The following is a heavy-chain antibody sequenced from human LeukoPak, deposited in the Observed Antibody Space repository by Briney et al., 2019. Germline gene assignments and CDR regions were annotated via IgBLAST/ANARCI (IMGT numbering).Heavy chain of an antibody. CDR2: IYSGGST. J-gene: IGHJ6*03. CDR3: ARTQTNCGGDCNYYYYYMDV. Sequence: GGSLRLSCAASGFTVSSNYMSWVRQAPGKGLEWVSVIYSGGSTYYADSVKGRFTISRDNSKSTLYLQMNSLRAEDTAVYYCARTQTNCGGDCNYYYYYMDVWGKGTTVTVSS. V-gene: IGHV3-53*01. D-gene: IGHD2-21*02. CDR1: GFTVSSNY.